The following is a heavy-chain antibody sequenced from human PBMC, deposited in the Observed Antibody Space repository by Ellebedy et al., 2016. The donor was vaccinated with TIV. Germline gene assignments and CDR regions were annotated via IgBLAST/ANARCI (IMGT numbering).Heavy chain of an antibody. Sequence: GESLKISCKGSGYSFTSYWIGWVRQRPGKGPERMGIIYLGDSDTRYSPSFQGQVNISADKSISTAYLQWSTLKASDTAMYYCASFISWFDPWGQGTLVTVSS. CDR1: GYSFTSYW. CDR2: IYLGDSDT. V-gene: IGHV5-51*01. CDR3: ASFISWFDP. D-gene: IGHD3-10*01. J-gene: IGHJ5*02.